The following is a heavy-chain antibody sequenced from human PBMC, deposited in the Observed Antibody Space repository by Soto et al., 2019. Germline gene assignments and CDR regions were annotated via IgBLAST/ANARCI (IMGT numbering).Heavy chain of an antibody. D-gene: IGHD3-22*01. CDR3: ARDRRRYYYDSSGYYDY. CDR1: GFTFSSYW. V-gene: IGHV3-7*01. J-gene: IGHJ4*02. CDR2: IKQDGSEK. Sequence: GGSLRLSCVASGFTFSSYWMSWVRQAPGKGLEWVANIKQDGSEKYYVDSVKGRFTISRDNAKNSLYLQMNSLRAEDTAVYYCARDRRRYYYDSSGYYDYWGQGTLVTVSS.